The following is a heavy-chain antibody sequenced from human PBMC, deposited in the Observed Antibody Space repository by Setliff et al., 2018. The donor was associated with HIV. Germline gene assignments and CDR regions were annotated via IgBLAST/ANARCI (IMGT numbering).Heavy chain of an antibody. D-gene: IGHD1-1*01. Sequence: PSETLSLTCSVSGGSITGYYWSWIRQPAGKDMEWIGRSGDTIYNPSLESRVTISVDTSRNQFSLRLSSVTAADTAVYYSARIDPGKFWSLDCWGRGTLVTVSS. CDR1: GGSITGYY. CDR3: ARIDPGKFWSLDC. V-gene: IGHV4-4*07. CDR2: SGDT. J-gene: IGHJ4*02.